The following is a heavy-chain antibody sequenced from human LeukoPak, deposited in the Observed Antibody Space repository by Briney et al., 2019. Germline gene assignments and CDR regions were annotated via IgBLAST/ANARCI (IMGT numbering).Heavy chain of an antibody. D-gene: IGHD1-1*01. CDR3: ARAPNWRFDY. J-gene: IGHJ4*02. CDR1: GFTVSSTY. V-gene: IGHV3-53*01. Sequence: PGGSLRLSCAASGFTVSSTYMNWVRQAPGKGLEWVSVIYSDGNTYYADSVKGRFTISRDDSKNTLYLQMNSLRAEDTAVYYCARAPNWRFDYWGQGTLVTVSS. CDR2: IYSDGNT.